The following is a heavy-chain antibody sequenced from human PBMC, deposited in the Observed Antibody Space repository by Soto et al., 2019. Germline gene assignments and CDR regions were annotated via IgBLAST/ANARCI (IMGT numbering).Heavy chain of an antibody. CDR1: GFTFSSYA. J-gene: IGHJ4*02. CDR3: AKDAHVYSSDKASVVFDY. D-gene: IGHD6-19*01. Sequence: GGSLRLSCAASGFTFSSYAMSWVRQAPGKGLEWVSAISGSGGSTYYADSVKGRFTISRDNSKNTLYLQMNSLRAEDTAVYYCAKDAHVYSSDKASVVFDYWGQGTLVTVSS. CDR2: ISGSGGST. V-gene: IGHV3-23*01.